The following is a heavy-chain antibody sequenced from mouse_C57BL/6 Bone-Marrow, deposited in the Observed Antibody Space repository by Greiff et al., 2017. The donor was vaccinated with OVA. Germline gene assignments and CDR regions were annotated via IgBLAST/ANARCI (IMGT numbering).Heavy chain of an antibody. J-gene: IGHJ1*03. CDR1: GYTFTDYE. CDR3: TRFYYYGSSQYFDV. V-gene: IGHV1-15*01. CDR2: IDPETGGT. Sequence: VQLVESGAELVRPGASVTLSCKASGYTFTDYEMHWVKQTPVHGLEWIGAIDPETGGTAYNQKFKGKAILTADKSSSTAYMELRSLTSEDSAVYYCTRFYYYGSSQYFDVWGTGTTVTVSS. D-gene: IGHD1-1*01.